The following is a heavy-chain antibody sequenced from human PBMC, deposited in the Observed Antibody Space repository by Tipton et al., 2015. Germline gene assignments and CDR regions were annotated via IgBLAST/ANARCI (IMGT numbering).Heavy chain of an antibody. V-gene: IGHV5-51*01. CDR2: IYPGDSDT. CDR3: ARRRVVYEDYSRYFDL. J-gene: IGHJ2*01. CDR1: GYTFSNSW. Sequence: QLVQSGAEVKEPGESLKISCKGSGYTFSNSWIGWVRPMPGKGLERMGTIYPGDSDTIYSPSFQGQVTFSADKSISTAYLQWSSLKASDTAMYYCARRRVVYEDYSRYFDLWGRGTLVTVSS. D-gene: IGHD2-21*01.